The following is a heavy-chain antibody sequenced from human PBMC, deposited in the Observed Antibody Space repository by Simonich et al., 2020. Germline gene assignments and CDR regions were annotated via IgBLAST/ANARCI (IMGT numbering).Heavy chain of an antibody. CDR1: VYTFTSFD. V-gene: IGHV1-8*03. Sequence: QVQLVQSGAEVKQPGASVKVSCKASVYTFTSFDINWVRQATGQVVGWMGWMNPNIGNQGYEQQFQGRVTITRNTSIRTAYMELSSLRSEDTAVYYCARARYCSSTSCYNWFDPWGQGTLVTVSS. D-gene: IGHD2-2*01. J-gene: IGHJ5*02. CDR2: MNPNIGNQ. CDR3: ARARYCSSTSCYNWFDP.